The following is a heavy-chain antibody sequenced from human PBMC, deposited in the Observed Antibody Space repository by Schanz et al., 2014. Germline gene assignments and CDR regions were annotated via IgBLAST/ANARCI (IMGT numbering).Heavy chain of an antibody. J-gene: IGHJ3*02. Sequence: QVQLVQSGAEVKKPGASVKVSCKASGYTFTSYGISWVRQAPGQGLEWMGWISPYNGNTNYAQKLQGRVTMTTDTSTGTDYMELRSLRSDDTALYYCTGGGYSYGLSAFDIWGQGTMVTVSS. CDR1: GYTFTSYG. D-gene: IGHD5-18*01. V-gene: IGHV1-18*01. CDR2: ISPYNGNT. CDR3: TGGGYSYGLSAFDI.